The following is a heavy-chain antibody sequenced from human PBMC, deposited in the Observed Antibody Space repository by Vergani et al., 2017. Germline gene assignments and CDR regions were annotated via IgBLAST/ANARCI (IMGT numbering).Heavy chain of an antibody. Sequence: EVQLLESGGGLVQPGGSLRLSCAASGFTFSSYAMSWVRQGPGKGLEGVSAISGSGGSTYYADSVKGRFTISRDNSKNTLYRQMNSLRAEDTAVYYCAKDRGYSYGCLDYRGQGTLVTVSS. D-gene: IGHD5-18*01. V-gene: IGHV3-23*01. CDR2: ISGSGGST. J-gene: IGHJ4*02. CDR3: AKDRGYSYGCLDY. CDR1: GFTFSSYA.